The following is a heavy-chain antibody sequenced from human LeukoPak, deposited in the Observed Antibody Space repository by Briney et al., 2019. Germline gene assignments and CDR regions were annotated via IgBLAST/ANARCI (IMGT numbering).Heavy chain of an antibody. CDR3: ARFGLPGTPFDY. D-gene: IGHD1-1*01. Sequence: SEALSLTCTVSGGSISSSSYYWSWIRQPPGKGLEWIGEINHSGSTNYNPSLKSRVTISVDTSKNQFSLKLSSVTAADTAVYYCARFGLPGTPFDYWGQGTLVTVSS. V-gene: IGHV4-39*07. J-gene: IGHJ4*02. CDR2: INHSGST. CDR1: GGSISSSSYY.